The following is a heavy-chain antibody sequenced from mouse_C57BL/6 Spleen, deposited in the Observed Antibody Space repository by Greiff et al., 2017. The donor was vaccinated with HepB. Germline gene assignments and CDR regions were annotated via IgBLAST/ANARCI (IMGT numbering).Heavy chain of an antibody. V-gene: IGHV1-80*01. Sequence: VQLQQSGAELVKPGASVKISCKASGYAFSSYWMNWVKQRPGKGLEWIGQIYPGDGDTNYNGKFKGKATLTADKSSSTAYMQRSSLTSADSAVYFCSRGDYGSSHRYCDVWGTGTTVTVSS. CDR3: SRGDYGSSHRYCDV. CDR1: GYAFSSYW. CDR2: IYPGDGDT. J-gene: IGHJ1*03. D-gene: IGHD1-1*01.